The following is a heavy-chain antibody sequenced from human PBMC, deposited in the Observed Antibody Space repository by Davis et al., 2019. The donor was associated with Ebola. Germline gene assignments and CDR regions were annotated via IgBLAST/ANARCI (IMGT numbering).Heavy chain of an antibody. CDR2: ISGSGGST. V-gene: IGHV3-23*01. Sequence: PGGSLRLSCTDSVITFSSYAMTWVRQAPGKGLEWVSAISGSGGSTYYADSVKGRFTISRDNSKKTLYLQMNSLRAEDTAVYYCAKDYYDFPFDYWGQGALVTVSS. D-gene: IGHD3-3*01. CDR1: VITFSSYA. CDR3: AKDYYDFPFDY. J-gene: IGHJ4*02.